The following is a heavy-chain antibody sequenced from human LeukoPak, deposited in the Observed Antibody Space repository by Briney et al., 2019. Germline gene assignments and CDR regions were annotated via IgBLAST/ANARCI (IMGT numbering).Heavy chain of an antibody. CDR1: GFTFSSYS. D-gene: IGHD6-19*01. Sequence: GGSLRLSCAASGFTFSSYSMNWVRQAPGKGLEWVSSISSSSSYIYYADSVKGRFTISRDNAKNSLYLQMNSLRAEDTAVYYCARGGCSSGWYSYWGQGTLVTVSS. CDR3: ARGGCSSGWYSY. CDR2: ISSSSSYI. J-gene: IGHJ4*02. V-gene: IGHV3-21*01.